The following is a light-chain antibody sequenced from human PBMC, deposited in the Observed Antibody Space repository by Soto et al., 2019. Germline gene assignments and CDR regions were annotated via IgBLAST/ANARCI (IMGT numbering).Light chain of an antibody. V-gene: IGLV1-40*01. Sequence: QAVVTQPPSVSGAPGQRVTISCTGTGSNIGASYDVYWYQQLPGTAPKLLIYGDINRPSGVPDRFSASKSGTSDSLAITGLQAEDEADYYCQSYDRSLRGVVFGGGTQLTVL. J-gene: IGLJ2*01. CDR3: QSYDRSLRGVV. CDR2: GDI. CDR1: GSNIGASYD.